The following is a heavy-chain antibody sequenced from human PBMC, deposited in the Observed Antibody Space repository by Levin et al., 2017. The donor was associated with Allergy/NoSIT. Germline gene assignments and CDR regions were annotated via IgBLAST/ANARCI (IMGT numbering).Heavy chain of an antibody. J-gene: IGHJ4*02. CDR2: IHPGDSQT. CDR3: ATLEYCSGSTCYAPSRY. V-gene: IGHV5-51*01. D-gene: IGHD2-2*01. Sequence: PGGSLRLSCQTSGYTFSNYWIGWVRQMPGKGLEWMGIIHPGDSQTRYSQSVQGQVTISADKSITTSYLQWTTLKASDTAMYYWATLEYCSGSTCYAPSRYWGQGTLVAVSS. CDR1: GYTFSNYW.